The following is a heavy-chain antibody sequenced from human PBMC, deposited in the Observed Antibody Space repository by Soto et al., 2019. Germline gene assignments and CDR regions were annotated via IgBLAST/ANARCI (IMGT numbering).Heavy chain of an antibody. V-gene: IGHV4-59*01. J-gene: IGHJ6*03. Sequence: QVQLQESGPGLVKPSETLSLTYTVSGGSISSYYWTWIRQPPGKGLEWIGYIYYTGSTNYNPSLKSRVTISLDTSKNQFSLKLSSVTAADTAVYYCARVQGHYVSGSYHPYYYMDVWAKGTTVTVSS. D-gene: IGHD3-10*01. CDR2: IYYTGST. CDR1: GGSISSYY. CDR3: ARVQGHYVSGSYHPYYYMDV.